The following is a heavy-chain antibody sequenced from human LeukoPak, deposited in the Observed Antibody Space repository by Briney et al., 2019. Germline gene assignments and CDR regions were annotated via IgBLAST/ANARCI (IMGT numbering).Heavy chain of an antibody. J-gene: IGHJ4*02. D-gene: IGHD3-10*01. V-gene: IGHV3-23*01. Sequence: PGGSLRLSCAASGFTFSSYAMSWVRQAPGKGLEWVSDITGSGDDTDYADSVKGRFTVSRDNSRNTLYLQINSLRAEDTAVYYCAREVGSGNSDRYFDYWGQGTLVTVSS. CDR1: GFTFSSYA. CDR3: AREVGSGNSDRYFDY. CDR2: ITGSGDDT.